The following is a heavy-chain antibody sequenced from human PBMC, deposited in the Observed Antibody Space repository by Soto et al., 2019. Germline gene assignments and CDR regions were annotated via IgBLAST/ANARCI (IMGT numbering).Heavy chain of an antibody. CDR1: GFTFTTSW. J-gene: IGHJ4*02. D-gene: IGHD3-10*01. V-gene: IGHV3-15*07. CDR3: TTDPHYYGSGSSTGDTQIDY. Sequence: PGGSLRLSCAASGFTFTTSWINWVRQAPGKGLEWVGRIKSETDGGTGDFAAPVRGRFAISRDDSKNTLYLQMNSLKTEDTAVYYCTTDPHYYGSGSSTGDTQIDYWGQGTLVTVSS. CDR2: IKSETDGGTG.